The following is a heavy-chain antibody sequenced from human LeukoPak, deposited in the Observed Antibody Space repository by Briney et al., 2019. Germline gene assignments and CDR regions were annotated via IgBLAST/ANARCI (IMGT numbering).Heavy chain of an antibody. D-gene: IGHD3-10*01. V-gene: IGHV3-66*02. Sequence: PGGSLRLSCAASGFTFSSNYMSWVRQAPGKGLEWVSVIYSGGSTYYADSVKGRFTISRDNSKNTLYLQMNSLRAEDTAVYYCARAWFRSAFDIWGQGTMVTVSS. CDR3: ARAWFRSAFDI. CDR2: IYSGGST. CDR1: GFTFSSNY. J-gene: IGHJ3*02.